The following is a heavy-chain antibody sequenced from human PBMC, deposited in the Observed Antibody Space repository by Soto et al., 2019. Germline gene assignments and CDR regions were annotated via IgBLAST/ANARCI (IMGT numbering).Heavy chain of an antibody. CDR2: ISTYSGDT. CDR1: GYTFFTYD. D-gene: IGHD5-12*01. V-gene: IGHV1-18*01. CDR3: ARHHGPTTSESWFDP. J-gene: IGHJ5*02. Sequence: QVHLVQSGVEVKTPGASVKVSCQASGYTFFTYDISWVRQSPGPGLAWMGWISTYSGDTKYAQKFQGRVTMTTDTSTTTAYLELRSLRSDDTAVYYCARHHGPTTSESWFDPWGQGSLVTVSS.